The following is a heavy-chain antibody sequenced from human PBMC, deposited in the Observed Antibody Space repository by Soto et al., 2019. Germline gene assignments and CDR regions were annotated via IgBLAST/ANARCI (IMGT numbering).Heavy chain of an antibody. Sequence: QVQLVESGGGVVQPGRSLRLSCAASGFTFSNFGMHWVRQAPGKGLEWVSVISHDGTVQYYADSVKDRFTISRDNSKNTLYLQMNSPRADDTAVYFCAKEPEVRRSAWVFHQWGQGTLAIVSS. CDR3: AKEPEVRRSAWVFHQ. CDR2: ISHDGTVQ. J-gene: IGHJ1*01. CDR1: GFTFSNFG. D-gene: IGHD6-19*01. V-gene: IGHV3-30*18.